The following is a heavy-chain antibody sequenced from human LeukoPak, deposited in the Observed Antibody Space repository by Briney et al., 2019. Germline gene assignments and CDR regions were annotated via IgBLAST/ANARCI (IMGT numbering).Heavy chain of an antibody. Sequence: SETLSLTCAVYGGSFSGYYWSWIRQPPGKGLEWIGEINHSGSTNYNPSLKSRVTISVDTSKNQFSLKLSSVTAADTAVYYRARGGYSYGFDYWGQGTLVTVSS. J-gene: IGHJ4*02. V-gene: IGHV4-34*01. CDR1: GGSFSGYY. CDR3: ARGGYSYGFDY. D-gene: IGHD5-18*01. CDR2: INHSGST.